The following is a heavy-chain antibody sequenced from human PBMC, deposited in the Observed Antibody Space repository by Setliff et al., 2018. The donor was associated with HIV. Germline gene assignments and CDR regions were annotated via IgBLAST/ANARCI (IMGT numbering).Heavy chain of an antibody. CDR2: IYSSGST. J-gene: IGHJ4*02. CDR3: ARVYYGDLEY. D-gene: IGHD4-17*01. CDR1: GGSISSGSYY. V-gene: IGHV4-61*09. Sequence: SETLSLTCTVSGGSISSGSYYWSWIRQPAGKGLEWIGHIYSSGSTNYNPSLKSRVTISADTSKNRFSLNLSSVTAADTAVYFCARVYYGDLEYWGQGTLVTVSS.